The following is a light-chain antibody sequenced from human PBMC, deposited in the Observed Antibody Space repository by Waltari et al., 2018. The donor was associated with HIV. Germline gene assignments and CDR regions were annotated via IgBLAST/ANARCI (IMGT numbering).Light chain of an antibody. Sequence: QSVLTPPPSASGTPGQRLTISCSGSSSTIGRNYVSWYQQLPGKTPKLLIYRNTHRPSGVPDRFSGSKSGTSASLAISGLRSEDEADYYCAAWDDSLFWVFGGGTKLTVL. CDR1: SSTIGRNY. CDR2: RNT. CDR3: AAWDDSLFWV. V-gene: IGLV1-47*01. J-gene: IGLJ3*02.